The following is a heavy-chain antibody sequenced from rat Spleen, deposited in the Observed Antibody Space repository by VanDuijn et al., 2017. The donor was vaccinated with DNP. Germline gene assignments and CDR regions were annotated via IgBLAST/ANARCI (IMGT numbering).Heavy chain of an antibody. CDR3: TPYSSYFDY. V-gene: IGHV5-25*01. J-gene: IGHJ2*01. CDR1: GFAFSDYY. D-gene: IGHD1-2*01. Sequence: EVQLVESGGGLVQPGGSMQLSCAASGFAFSDYYMAWVRQAPTKGLEWVAATSPGGGSTYYRDSVKGRFTISRDNAKSTLYLQMDSLRSEDTATYYCTPYSSYFDYWGQGVMVTVSS. CDR2: TSPGGGST.